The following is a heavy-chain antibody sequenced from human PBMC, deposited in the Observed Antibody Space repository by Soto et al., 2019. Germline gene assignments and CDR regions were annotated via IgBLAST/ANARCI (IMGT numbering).Heavy chain of an antibody. Sequence: QVQLVESGGGVVQPGRSLRLSCAASGFTFSSYGMHWVRQAPGKGLEWVAVIWYDGSNKYYEDYVKGRFTISRDNSKNTLYLQINSLRAEATAVYYCARGLPYGAFDYWGQGTLVTVSS. CDR3: ARGLPYGAFDY. D-gene: IGHD4-17*01. J-gene: IGHJ4*02. V-gene: IGHV3-33*08. CDR2: IWYDGSNK. CDR1: GFTFSSYG.